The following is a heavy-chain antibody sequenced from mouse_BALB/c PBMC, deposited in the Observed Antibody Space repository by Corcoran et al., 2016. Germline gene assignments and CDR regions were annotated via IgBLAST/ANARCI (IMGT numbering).Heavy chain of an antibody. Sequence: QIQLVQSGPELKKPGETVKISCKASGYTLTNYGMNWVKQAPGKCLKWMGWINTYTGEPTYADDFKGRFAFSLETSASTAYLQINNLKNEDTATYFCAREPYAMDYWGQGTSVTFSS. J-gene: IGHJ4*01. CDR2: INTYTGEP. V-gene: IGHV9-3-1*01. CDR3: AREPYAMDY. CDR1: GYTLTNYG.